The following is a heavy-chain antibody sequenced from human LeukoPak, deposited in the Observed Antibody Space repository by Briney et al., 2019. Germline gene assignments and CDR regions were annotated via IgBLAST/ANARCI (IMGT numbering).Heavy chain of an antibody. CDR2: TSAYNGNT. J-gene: IGHJ6*02. V-gene: IGHV1-18*01. D-gene: IGHD3-16*01. Sequence: ASVKLSRKASGYTSISYRITGVRQPPAQGLEWVGWTSAYNGNTNFAQKFRGRVTMTTDTSTNTAYMELRSLRSDDTAVYYCARDSSHGDYVVYHYGMDVWGQGTTVTVSS. CDR1: GYTSISYR. CDR3: ARDSSHGDYVVYHYGMDV.